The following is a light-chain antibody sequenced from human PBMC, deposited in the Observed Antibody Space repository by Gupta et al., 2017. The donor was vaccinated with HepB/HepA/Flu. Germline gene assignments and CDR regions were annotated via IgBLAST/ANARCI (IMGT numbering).Light chain of an antibody. V-gene: IGLV1-51*01. J-gene: IGLJ2*01. Sequence: QSVLTQPPSVSAAPGQKVTISCSGSSSNIGNNYVSWYQQLPGTAPKLLIYDNNKRPAGIPDRCAASYSGTSAIISTTGHQTGDDAYYYCAKSDTSLMVLFGGGTKLTVL. CDR2: DNN. CDR3: AKSDTSLMVL. CDR1: SSNIGNNY.